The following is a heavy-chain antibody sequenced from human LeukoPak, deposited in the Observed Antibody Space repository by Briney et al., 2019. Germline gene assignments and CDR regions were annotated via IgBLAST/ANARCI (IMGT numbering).Heavy chain of an antibody. CDR3: VGATTGLFDY. CDR2: IIPIFGTA. Sequence: SVKVSCKASGGTFSSYAISWVRQAPGQGLEWMGGIIPIFGTANYAQKIQGRVTITADESTSTAYMELSSLRSEDTAVYYCVGATTGLFDYWGQGTLVTVSS. J-gene: IGHJ4*02. D-gene: IGHD1-26*01. CDR1: GGTFSSYA. V-gene: IGHV1-69*01.